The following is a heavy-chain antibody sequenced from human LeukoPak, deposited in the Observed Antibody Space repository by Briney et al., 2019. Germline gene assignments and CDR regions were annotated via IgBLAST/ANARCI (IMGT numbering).Heavy chain of an antibody. CDR2: LSDSGGDT. CDR3: AKGDCSSGSCYFDY. J-gene: IGHJ4*02. CDR1: GFTFSSYP. D-gene: IGHD2-15*01. V-gene: IGHV3-23*01. Sequence: GGSLRLSCAASGFTFSSYPMYWVRQAPGKGLEWVSALSDSGGDTYYADSVKGRFTISRDNAKNTLYLQMNGLRAEETAVYYCAKGDCSSGSCYFDYWGQGTQVTVSS.